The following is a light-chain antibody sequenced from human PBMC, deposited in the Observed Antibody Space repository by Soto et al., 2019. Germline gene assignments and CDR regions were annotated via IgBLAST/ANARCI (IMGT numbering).Light chain of an antibody. J-gene: IGLJ1*01. CDR2: EGT. CDR1: SSDVGSYNL. V-gene: IGLV2-23*01. CDR3: FSYAGTSVYV. Sequence: QSARPQPASVAWSPGHSIAISCTGTSSDVGSYNLVSWFQQLPGKVPKLIIYEGTKRPSGVSDRFSGSKSGYTASLTISGLQAEEAADHYCFSYAGTSVYVFGTGPKVAVL.